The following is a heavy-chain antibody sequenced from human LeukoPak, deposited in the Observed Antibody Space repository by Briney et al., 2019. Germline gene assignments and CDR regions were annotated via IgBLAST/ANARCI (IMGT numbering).Heavy chain of an antibody. V-gene: IGHV4-4*02. CDR1: GGSISSSNW. D-gene: IGHD3-22*01. J-gene: IGHJ4*02. CDR3: ARDESTHYYDSSGYS. Sequence: SGTLSLTCAVSGGSISSSNWWSWVRQPPGKGLEWIGELYHSGSTNYNPSLKSRVTISVDKSKNQFSLKLSSVTAADTAVYYCARDESTHYYDSSGYSWGQGTLVTVSS. CDR2: LYHSGST.